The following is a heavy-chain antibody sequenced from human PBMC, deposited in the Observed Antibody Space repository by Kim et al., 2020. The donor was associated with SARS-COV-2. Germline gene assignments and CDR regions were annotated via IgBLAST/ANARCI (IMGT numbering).Heavy chain of an antibody. CDR1: GGSISSYY. CDR2: IYYSGST. Sequence: SETLSLTCTVSGGSISSYYWSWIRQPPGKGLEWIGYIYYSGSTNYNTSPKSRVTIIADTTKNQFFLKLRSVIAADKAAFYCGGNYYYGLGRYYATFDYWG. CDR3: GGNYYYGLGRYYATFDY. D-gene: IGHD3-10*01. V-gene: IGHV4-59*12. J-gene: IGHJ4*01.